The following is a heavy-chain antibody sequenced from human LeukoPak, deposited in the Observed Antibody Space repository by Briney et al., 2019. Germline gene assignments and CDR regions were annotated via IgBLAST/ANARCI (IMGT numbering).Heavy chain of an antibody. CDR3: ARHEVGATEYYFDY. CDR2: IYYSGST. Sequence: SETLSLACTVSGGSISSYYWSWIRQPPGKGLEWIGYIYYSGSTNYNPSLKSRVTISVDTSQNQFSLKLSSVTAADTAVYYCARHEVGATEYYFDYWGQGTLVTVSS. V-gene: IGHV4-59*08. CDR1: GGSISSYY. J-gene: IGHJ4*02. D-gene: IGHD1-26*01.